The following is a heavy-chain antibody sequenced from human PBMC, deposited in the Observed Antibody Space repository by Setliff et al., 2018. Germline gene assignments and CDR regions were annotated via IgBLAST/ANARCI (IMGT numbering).Heavy chain of an antibody. Sequence: ASVKVSCKASGYTFTSYGISWVRQAPGQGLEWMGWISAYNGNTNYAQKLQGRVTMTTDTSTSTAYMELRSLRSDDTAVYYCARPLPTGYYDSSGYFDYWGQGTLVTVSS. D-gene: IGHD3-22*01. CDR3: ARPLPTGYYDSSGYFDY. CDR2: ISAYNGNT. V-gene: IGHV1-18*01. CDR1: GYTFTSYG. J-gene: IGHJ4*02.